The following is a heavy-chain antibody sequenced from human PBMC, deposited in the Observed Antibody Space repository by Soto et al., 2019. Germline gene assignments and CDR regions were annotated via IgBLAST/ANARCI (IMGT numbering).Heavy chain of an antibody. J-gene: IGHJ6*02. CDR1: GGSFSGYY. Sequence: SETLSPTCAVYGGSFSGYYCRWIRQPPGRGREWDGEINHSGSTNYNPSLKSRVTISVDTSKNQFSLKLSSVTAADTAVYYCARGVYPFGAVSFTYGMDFWGQGTTVTVSS. CDR3: ARGVYPFGAVSFTYGMDF. D-gene: IGHD3-16*01. V-gene: IGHV4-34*01. CDR2: INHSGST.